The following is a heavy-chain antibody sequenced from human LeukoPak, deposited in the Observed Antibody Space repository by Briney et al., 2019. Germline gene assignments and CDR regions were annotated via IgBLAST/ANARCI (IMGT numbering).Heavy chain of an antibody. CDR2: IYHSGST. CDR3: ARAVVDTFFPRSRVIDY. V-gene: IGHV4-4*02. Sequence: SGTLSLTCAVSGGSISSSNWWSWVRQPPGKGLEWIGEIYHSGSTNYNPSLKSRVTISVDTSKNQFSLKLSSVTAADTAVYYCARAVVDTFFPRSRVIDYWGQGTLVTVSS. D-gene: IGHD2-21*01. CDR1: GGSISSSNW. J-gene: IGHJ4*02.